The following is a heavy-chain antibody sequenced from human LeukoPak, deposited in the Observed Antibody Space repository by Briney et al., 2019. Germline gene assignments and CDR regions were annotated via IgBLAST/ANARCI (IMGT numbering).Heavy chain of an antibody. Sequence: GGSLRLSCAASGFTFSSYATSWVRQAPGKGLEWVSAISGNGGSTYYADSVKGRFTISRDNSKNTLYLQMNSLRAEDTAVYYCAKDRLVRYSSYGMDVWGLGTPVTVSS. CDR3: AKDRLVRYSSYGMDV. CDR1: GFTFSSYA. V-gene: IGHV3-23*01. J-gene: IGHJ6*02. D-gene: IGHD6-19*01. CDR2: ISGNGGST.